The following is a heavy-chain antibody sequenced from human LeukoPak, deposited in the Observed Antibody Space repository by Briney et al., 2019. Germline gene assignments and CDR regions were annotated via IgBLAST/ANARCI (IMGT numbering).Heavy chain of an antibody. CDR3: ARSPGSSSWDKFDY. J-gene: IGHJ4*02. Sequence: SETLSLTCTVSGGSISSYYWSWIRQPPGKGLEWIGYIYYSGSTNYNPPLKSRVTISVDTSKNQFSRKLSSVTAADTAVYYCARSPGSSSWDKFDYWGQGTLVTVSS. CDR2: IYYSGST. CDR1: GGSISSYY. V-gene: IGHV4-59*01. D-gene: IGHD6-13*01.